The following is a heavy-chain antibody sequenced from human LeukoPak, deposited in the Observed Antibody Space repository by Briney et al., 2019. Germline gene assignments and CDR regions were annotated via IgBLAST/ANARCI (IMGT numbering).Heavy chain of an antibody. Sequence: PSETLSLTCTVSGGSISSSSYYWGWIRQPPGKGLEWIGSIYYSGSTYYNPSLKSRVTRSVDTSKNQVSLKLSSVTAADTAVYYCARHEAYCGGDCYSAFDYWGQGTLVTVSS. CDR1: GGSISSSSYY. CDR3: ARHEAYCGGDCYSAFDY. V-gene: IGHV4-39*01. J-gene: IGHJ4*02. CDR2: IYYSGST. D-gene: IGHD2-21*02.